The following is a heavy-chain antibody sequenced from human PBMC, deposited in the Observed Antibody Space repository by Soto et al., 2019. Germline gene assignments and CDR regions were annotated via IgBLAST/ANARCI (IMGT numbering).Heavy chain of an antibody. V-gene: IGHV1-3*01. CDR3: ARDPPPPDY. Sequence: ASVKVSCKASGYTFTSYAIRWVRQAPGQRLEWMGWINAGNGNTKYSQKFQDRVTITRDTSASTAYMELRSLRSDDTAVYYCARDPPPPDYWGQGTLVTAPQ. CDR1: GYTFTSYA. J-gene: IGHJ4*02. CDR2: INAGNGNT.